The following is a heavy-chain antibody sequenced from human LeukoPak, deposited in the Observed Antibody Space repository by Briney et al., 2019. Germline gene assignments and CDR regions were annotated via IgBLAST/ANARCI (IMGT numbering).Heavy chain of an antibody. CDR1: GYTLTELS. D-gene: IGHD6-13*01. CDR3: ARVGQGYSSSWLVD. V-gene: IGHV1-24*01. J-gene: IGHJ4*02. Sequence: ASVKVSCKVSGYTLTELSMHWVRQAPGKGLEWMGGFDPEDGETIYAQKFQGGVTMTEDTSTDTAYMELSSLRSDDTAVYYCARVGQGYSSSWLVDWGQGTLVTVSS. CDR2: FDPEDGET.